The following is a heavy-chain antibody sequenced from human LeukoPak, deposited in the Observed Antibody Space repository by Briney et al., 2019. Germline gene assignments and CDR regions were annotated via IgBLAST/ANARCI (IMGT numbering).Heavy chain of an antibody. CDR3: ARASPRGIYYYDSSGYYAFFDY. J-gene: IGHJ4*02. V-gene: IGHV4-34*01. CDR2: INHSGST. CDR1: GGSFSGYY. Sequence: PSETLSLTCAVYGGSFSGYYWSWIRQPPGKGLEWIGEINHSGSTNYNPSLKSRVTISVDTSKNQFSLKLSSVTAADTAVYYCARASPRGIYYYDSSGYYAFFDYWGQGTLVTASS. D-gene: IGHD3-22*01.